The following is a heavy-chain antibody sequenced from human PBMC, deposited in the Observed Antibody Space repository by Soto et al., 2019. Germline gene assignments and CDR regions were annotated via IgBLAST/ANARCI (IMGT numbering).Heavy chain of an antibody. V-gene: IGHV4-4*07. CDR3: AREVLGYCSSTSCYGYYYYGMDV. D-gene: IGHD2-2*01. CDR1: GGSISSYY. CDR2: IYTSGST. Sequence: SETLSLTCTVSGGSISSYYWIWIRQPAGKGLEWIGRIYTSGSTNYNPSLKSRVTMSVDTSKNQFSLKLSSVTAADTAVYYCAREVLGYCSSTSCYGYYYYGMDVWGQGTTVTAP. J-gene: IGHJ6*02.